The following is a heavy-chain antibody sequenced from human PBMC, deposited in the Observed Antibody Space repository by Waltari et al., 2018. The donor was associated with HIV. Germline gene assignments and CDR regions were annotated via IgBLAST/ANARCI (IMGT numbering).Heavy chain of an antibody. V-gene: IGHV3-64D*06. CDR3: AKGNYDVLTGYYGPSFEY. D-gene: IGHD3-9*01. CDR2: RSGDGNST. Sequence: EVQLVESGGTLVQPGGSLRLSCAASGFTFSSYSIHWVRQSPGEGLEYFAGRSGDGNSTYYAGSLKGRFTITRDNSNNAVWLQMRSLRAEDTAVYYCAKGNYDVLTGYYGPSFEYWGQGTLVTVSS. CDR1: GFTFSSYS. J-gene: IGHJ4*02.